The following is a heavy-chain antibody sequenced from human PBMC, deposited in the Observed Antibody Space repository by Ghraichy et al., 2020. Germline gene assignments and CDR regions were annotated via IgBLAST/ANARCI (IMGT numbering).Heavy chain of an antibody. J-gene: IGHJ4*02. V-gene: IGHV4-34*01. CDR2: INHSGST. CDR1: GGSFSGYY. D-gene: IGHD6-13*01. Sequence: SETLSLTCAVYGGSFSGYYWSWIRQPPGKGLEWIGEINHSGSTNYNPSLKSRVTISVDTSKNQFSLKLSSVTAADTAVYYCAREPYSSSWFDYWGQGTLVTVSS. CDR3: AREPYSSSWFDY.